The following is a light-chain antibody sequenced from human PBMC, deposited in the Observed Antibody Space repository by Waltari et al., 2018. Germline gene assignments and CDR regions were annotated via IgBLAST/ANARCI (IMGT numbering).Light chain of an antibody. CDR1: QSLLHRNGHNY. J-gene: IGKJ1*01. CDR3: MQSLQTLWT. V-gene: IGKV2-28*01. CDR2: LGS. Sequence: DIVVTQSPLSLPVTPGEPASISCRSSQSLLHRNGHNYLDWYLQKPGQSPQRLSYLGSNRASGVPDRFSGSGSGTDFTLRISRVEAEDVGVYYCMQSLQTLWTFGPGTKVEIK.